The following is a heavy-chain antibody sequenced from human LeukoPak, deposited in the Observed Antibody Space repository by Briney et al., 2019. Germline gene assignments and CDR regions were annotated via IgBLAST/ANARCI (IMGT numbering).Heavy chain of an antibody. J-gene: IGHJ4*02. CDR2: IWYDGSNK. Sequence: GGSLRLSCAASGFTFSSYWMTWVRQAPGKGLEWVAVIWYDGSNKYYADSVKGRFTISRDNSKNTLYLQMNSLRAEDTAVYYCARGQLGILLHYFDYWGQGTLVTVSS. CDR1: GFTFSSYW. D-gene: IGHD6-13*01. V-gene: IGHV3-33*08. CDR3: ARGQLGILLHYFDY.